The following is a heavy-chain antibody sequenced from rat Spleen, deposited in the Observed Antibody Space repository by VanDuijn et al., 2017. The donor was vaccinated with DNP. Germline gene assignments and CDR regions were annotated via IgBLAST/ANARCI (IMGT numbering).Heavy chain of an antibody. Sequence: EVQLRESGPGLVKPSQSLSLTCSVTAYSITSNYWGWIRKFPGNKMGWIGHISYSGTTSYNPSLKSRISITRDTSKNQFFLQLNSVTPEDTATYYCVRYIYNNFGFDYWGQGVMVTVSS. J-gene: IGHJ2*01. V-gene: IGHV3-1*01. CDR1: AYSITSNY. D-gene: IGHD1-10*01. CDR2: ISYSGTT. CDR3: VRYIYNNFGFDY.